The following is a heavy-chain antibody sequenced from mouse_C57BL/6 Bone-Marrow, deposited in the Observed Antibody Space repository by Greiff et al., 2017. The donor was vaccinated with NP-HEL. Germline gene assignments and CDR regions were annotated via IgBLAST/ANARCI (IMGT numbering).Heavy chain of an antibody. Sequence: VQLQQSGAELVRPGASVTLSCKASGYTFTDYEMHWVKQTPVHGLEWIGAIDPETGGTAYNQKFKGKAILTADKSSSTAYMELRSLTSEDSAIYFCARSGWLLFWYFDVWGTGTTVTVSS. J-gene: IGHJ1*03. CDR2: IDPETGGT. D-gene: IGHD2-3*01. CDR3: ARSGWLLFWYFDV. V-gene: IGHV1-15*01. CDR1: GYTFTDYE.